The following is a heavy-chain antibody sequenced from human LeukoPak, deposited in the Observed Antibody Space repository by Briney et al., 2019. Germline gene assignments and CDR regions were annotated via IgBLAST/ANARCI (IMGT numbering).Heavy chain of an antibody. CDR1: GSSLTELS. CDR3: AAGRPYSLLDY. D-gene: IGHD5-18*01. Sequence: GASVKVSCTVSGSSLTELSPYWVRQAPGKGLEWMGGFDVIDAKTFYAQKFQGRVTMTEDSSTDTAYMELSSLRSDDTAFYYCAAGRPYSLLDYWGQGTLLTVSS. J-gene: IGHJ4*02. CDR2: FDVIDAKT. V-gene: IGHV1-24*01.